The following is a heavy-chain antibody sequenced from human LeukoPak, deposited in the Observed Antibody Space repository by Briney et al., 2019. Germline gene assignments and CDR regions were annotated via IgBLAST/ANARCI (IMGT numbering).Heavy chain of an antibody. CDR2: IYSSGST. CDR3: ARGRSSMVRGYYYYYMDV. J-gene: IGHJ6*03. V-gene: IGHV4-39*07. D-gene: IGHD3-10*01. CDR1: GASISSGSNY. Sequence: SETLSLTCSVSGASISSGSNYWGWIRQPPGKTLEWIGSIYSSGSTYYNPSLKSRVIIIIDTPKNHFSLTLSSVTAADTAVYYCARGRSSMVRGYYYYYMDVWGKGTTVTISS.